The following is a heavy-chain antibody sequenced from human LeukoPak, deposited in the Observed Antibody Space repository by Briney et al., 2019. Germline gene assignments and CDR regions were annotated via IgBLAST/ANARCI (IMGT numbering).Heavy chain of an antibody. CDR1: GYTFTGYY. CDR2: INPNSGGT. CDR3: ARDSSPPNLYGSGSHWFDP. D-gene: IGHD3-10*01. V-gene: IGHV1-2*02. Sequence: ASVKVSCKASGYTFTGYYMHWVRQAPGQGLEWMGWINPNSGGTNYAQKFQGRVTMTRDTSISTAYMELSRLRSDDTAVYYCARDSSPPNLYGSGSHWFDPWGQGTLVTVSS. J-gene: IGHJ5*02.